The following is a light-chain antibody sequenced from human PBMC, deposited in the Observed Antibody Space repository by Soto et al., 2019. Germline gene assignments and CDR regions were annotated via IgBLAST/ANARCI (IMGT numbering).Light chain of an antibody. CDR1: TGPVTPSQY. J-gene: IGLJ2*01. V-gene: IGLV7-46*01. CDR3: LVFYDNIVF. CDR2: ETN. Sequence: QAVVTQEPSLPVSPGGTVTLTCGSTTGPVTPSQYPYWFQQRPGQAPRTLIFETNKKHSWTPARFSASLLGGQFALTLSGAQPEDEAGYYCLVFYDNIVFFGGGTKVTVL.